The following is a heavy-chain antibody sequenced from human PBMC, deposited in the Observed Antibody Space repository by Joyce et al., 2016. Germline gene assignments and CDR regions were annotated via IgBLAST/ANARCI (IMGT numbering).Heavy chain of an antibody. Sequence: QVQLVESGGGVVQPGRSLRLSCAASGFIFNSYSMHWVRQAPGKGLEWVAVISNYGTNKYYADYGKGRFTISRDNSRNTLYLQMSSLRTEDTAVYYCARDFGGYTGDDVGTWFDPWGQGTLVTVSS. D-gene: IGHD5-12*01. CDR1: GFIFNSYS. V-gene: IGHV3-30-3*01. CDR3: ARDFGGYTGDDVGTWFDP. J-gene: IGHJ5*02. CDR2: ISNYGTNK.